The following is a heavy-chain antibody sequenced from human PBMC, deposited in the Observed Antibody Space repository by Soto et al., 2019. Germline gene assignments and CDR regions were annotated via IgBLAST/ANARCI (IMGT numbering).Heavy chain of an antibody. J-gene: IGHJ4*02. D-gene: IGHD6-6*01. CDR3: ARAYSSSPRELDY. CDR2: IYYSGST. CDR1: GGPISSYY. Sequence: SETLSLTCTVSGGPISSYYGSWIRQPPGKGLEWIGYIYYSGSTNYNPSLKSRVTISVDTSKNQFSLKLSSVTAADTAVYYCARAYSSSPRELDYRGQGTLVTVSS. V-gene: IGHV4-59*01.